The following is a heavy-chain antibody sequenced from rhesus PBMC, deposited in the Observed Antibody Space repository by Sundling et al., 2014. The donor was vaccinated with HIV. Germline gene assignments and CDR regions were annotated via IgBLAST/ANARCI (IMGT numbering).Heavy chain of an antibody. CDR1: GGSISGYYF. CDR3: VRDGAQFLDWLLSNYFDY. D-gene: IGHD3-3*01. CDR2: IYGRGANT. V-gene: IGHV4-143*01. Sequence: QVQLQESGPGLVKPSETLSLTCAVYGGSISGYYFWSWIRQPPGKGLEWIGNIYGRGANTYYNTSLKGRLTISKDTSKNQFSLRLRSVAAADTAVYHCVRDGAQFLDWLLSNYFDYWGQGVLVTVPA. J-gene: IGHJ4*01.